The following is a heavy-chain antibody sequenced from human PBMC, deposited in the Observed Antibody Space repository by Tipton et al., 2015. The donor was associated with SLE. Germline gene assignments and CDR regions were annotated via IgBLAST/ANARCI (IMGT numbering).Heavy chain of an antibody. CDR2: INPYNDNT. J-gene: IGHJ6*03. V-gene: IGHV1-18*01. D-gene: IGHD5-24*01. CDR3: ARHPVAGYTYYMDV. Sequence: QLVQSGAEVKKPGASVKVSCRASGYIFSTYGISWVRQAPGQGLEWMGWINPYNDNTDYVELLQGRVTMTTDTSTGTAYVELTSLNSDDTAIYYCARHPVAGYTYYMDVWGTGTTVTVSS. CDR1: GYIFSTYG.